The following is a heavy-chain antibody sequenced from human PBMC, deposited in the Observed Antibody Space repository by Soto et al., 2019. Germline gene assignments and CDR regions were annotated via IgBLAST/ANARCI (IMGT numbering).Heavy chain of an antibody. Sequence: QTLSLIWYISGVRVSISRAAWNWIRQSPSRGLEWLGRTYYRSKWIHEYTVSMESRITINPDTSKNQFSLHIYSVTPEDTAVYYCAGVVWFRGMDVWGQGTPVTVSS. CDR1: GVRVSISRAA. CDR3: AGVVWFRGMDV. J-gene: IGHJ6*02. D-gene: IGHD3-9*01. CDR2: TYYRSKWIH. V-gene: IGHV6-1*01.